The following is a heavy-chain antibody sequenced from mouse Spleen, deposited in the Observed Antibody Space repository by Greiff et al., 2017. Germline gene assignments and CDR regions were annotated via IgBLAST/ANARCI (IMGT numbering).Heavy chain of an antibody. CDR1: GFTFSSYA. CDR2: ISSGGSYT. D-gene: IGHD2-1*01. V-gene: IGHV5-9-3*01. Sequence: EVKLVESGGGLVKPGGSLKLSCAASGFTFSSYAMSWVRQTPEKRLEWVATISSGGSYTYYPDSVKGRFTISRDNAKNTLYLQMSSLRSEDTAMYYCARQDYGNHYFDYWGQGTTLTVSS. J-gene: IGHJ2*01. CDR3: ARQDYGNHYFDY.